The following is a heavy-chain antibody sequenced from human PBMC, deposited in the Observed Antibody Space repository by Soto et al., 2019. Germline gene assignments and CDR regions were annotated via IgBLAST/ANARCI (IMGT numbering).Heavy chain of an antibody. Sequence: SETLSLTCAVYGGSFSGYYWSWIRQPPGKGLEWIGEINHSGSTNYNPSLKSRVTISVDTSKNQFSLKLSSVTAADTAVYYCARGWIYDSSGYPNNDYWGQGTLVTV. V-gene: IGHV4-34*01. D-gene: IGHD3-22*01. CDR1: GGSFSGYY. J-gene: IGHJ4*02. CDR2: INHSGST. CDR3: ARGWIYDSSGYPNNDY.